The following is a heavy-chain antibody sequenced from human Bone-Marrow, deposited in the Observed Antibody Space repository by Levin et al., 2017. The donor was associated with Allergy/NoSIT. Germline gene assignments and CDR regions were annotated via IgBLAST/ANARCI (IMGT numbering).Heavy chain of an antibody. CDR3: AKFNNAWSTTGIGEYFQH. V-gene: IGHV3-7*02. CDR1: GFTFSSYW. D-gene: IGHD1-1*01. CDR2: IKEDGSEK. Sequence: AGGSLRLSCAASGFTFSSYWMTWVRQAPGKGLEWVANIKEDGSEKYYVDSVKGRFAISRDNAKKSLHLQMNSLRVDDTAVYYCAKFNNAWSTTGIGEYFQHWGQGTLVTVSS. J-gene: IGHJ1*01.